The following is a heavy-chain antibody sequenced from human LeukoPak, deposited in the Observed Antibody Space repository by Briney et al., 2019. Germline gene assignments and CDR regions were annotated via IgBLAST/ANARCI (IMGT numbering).Heavy chain of an antibody. D-gene: IGHD6-13*01. Sequence: ASVKVSCKASGYTFSSYEITWVRQAPGQGLEWMGWISTYNGNTNYAQKLQGRVIVTTDTSTSTAYMELRSLRSDDTAVYYCARGGAAAGYDHWGQGTLVTVSS. J-gene: IGHJ4*02. CDR1: GYTFSSYE. V-gene: IGHV1-18*01. CDR3: ARGGAAAGYDH. CDR2: ISTYNGNT.